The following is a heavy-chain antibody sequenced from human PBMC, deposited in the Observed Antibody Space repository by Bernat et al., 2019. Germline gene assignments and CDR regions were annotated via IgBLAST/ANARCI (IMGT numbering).Heavy chain of an antibody. CDR1: GFTFSTYD. V-gene: IGHV3-23*01. Sequence: EVQLLESGGGLVQPGGSLRLSCAASGFTFSTYDMTWVRQAPGKGLEWVSTITSGGFSTSFADSVKGRFTISRDNSENTVFLQMSSLTADDTAVYYCAMIGGGDYWGQGTLVTVSS. CDR2: ITSGGFST. CDR3: AMIGGGDY. J-gene: IGHJ4*02. D-gene: IGHD3-16*01.